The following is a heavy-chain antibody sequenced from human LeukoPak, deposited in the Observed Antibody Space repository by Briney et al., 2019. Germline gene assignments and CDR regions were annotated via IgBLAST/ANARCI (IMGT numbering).Heavy chain of an antibody. Sequence: GGSLRLSCAASGFTFSVYGMHWVRQAPGKGLEWVAVVSYDGDKIYYADSVKGRFTISRDNSRNTLYLQMNSLRTEGTATYYCAKELRSGWLYYFDYWGQGTLVTVSS. J-gene: IGHJ4*02. CDR2: VSYDGDKI. CDR3: AKELRSGWLYYFDY. D-gene: IGHD6-19*01. CDR1: GFTFSVYG. V-gene: IGHV3-30*18.